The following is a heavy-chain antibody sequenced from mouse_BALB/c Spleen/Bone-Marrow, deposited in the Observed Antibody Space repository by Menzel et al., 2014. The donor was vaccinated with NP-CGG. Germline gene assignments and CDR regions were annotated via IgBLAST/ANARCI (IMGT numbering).Heavy chain of an antibody. CDR1: GYTFTDYY. D-gene: IGHD1-1*01. Sequence: QVQLQQSGAELARPGASVKLSCKASGYTFTDYYINWVKQRTGQGLEWIGEIYTGSGNTYYNEKSKGKATLTADRSSSTAYMQLSSLTSEDSAVYFCAKGGYGSSYVRYYAMDYWGQGTSVTVSS. CDR2: IYTGSGNT. V-gene: IGHV1-77*01. J-gene: IGHJ4*01. CDR3: AKGGYGSSYVRYYAMDY.